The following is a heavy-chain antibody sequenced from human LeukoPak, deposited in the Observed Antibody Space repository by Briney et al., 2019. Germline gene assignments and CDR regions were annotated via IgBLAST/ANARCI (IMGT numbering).Heavy chain of an antibody. V-gene: IGHV1-24*01. CDR1: GYTLTELS. Sequence: ASVKVSCKVSGYTLTELSIHWVRQAPGKGLEWMGGFDPEDGETIYAQKFQGRVTMTEDTSTDTAYMELSSLRSEDTAVYYCATSLSIFNDILTGYCLDYWGQGTLVTVSS. CDR3: ATSLSIFNDILTGYCLDY. J-gene: IGHJ4*02. D-gene: IGHD3-9*01. CDR2: FDPEDGET.